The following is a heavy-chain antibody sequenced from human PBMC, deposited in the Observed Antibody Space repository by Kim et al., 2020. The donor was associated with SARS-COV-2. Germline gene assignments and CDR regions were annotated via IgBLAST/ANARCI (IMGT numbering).Heavy chain of an antibody. Sequence: SETLSLTCTVSCGSISSGGYYWSWIRQHPGKGLEWIGYIYYSGSTYYNPSLKSLVTISVDTSKNQFSLKLSSVTAADTAVYYYASARRGRYYGSGSPSDAFDSWGQGTMVTVSS. CDR3: ASARRGRYYGSGSPSDAFDS. D-gene: IGHD3-10*01. CDR2: IYYSGST. V-gene: IGHV4-31*01. CDR1: CGSISSGGYY. J-gene: IGHJ3*02.